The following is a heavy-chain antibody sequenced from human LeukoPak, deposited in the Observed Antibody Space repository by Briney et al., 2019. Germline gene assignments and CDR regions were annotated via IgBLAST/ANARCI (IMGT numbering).Heavy chain of an antibody. CDR2: ISWNSGSI. Sequence: GGSLRLSCAASGFTFDDYAMHWVRQAPGKGLEWVSGISWNSGSIGYADSVKGRFTISRDNAKNSLHLQMNSLRAEDMALYYCAKSRTFYCSGGSCYPGDFDYWGQGTLVTVSS. CDR3: AKSRTFYCSGGSCYPGDFDY. D-gene: IGHD2-15*01. J-gene: IGHJ4*02. V-gene: IGHV3-9*03. CDR1: GFTFDDYA.